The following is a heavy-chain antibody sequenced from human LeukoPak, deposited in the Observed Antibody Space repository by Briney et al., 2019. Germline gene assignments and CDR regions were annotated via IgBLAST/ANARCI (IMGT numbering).Heavy chain of an antibody. CDR2: IYYSGST. CDR3: ARHFAGIFGVAKGYFDY. V-gene: IGHV4-39*01. D-gene: IGHD3-3*01. CDR1: GGSISSYY. J-gene: IGHJ4*02. Sequence: SETLSLTCTVSGGSISSYYWSWIRQPPGKGLEWIGSIYYSGSTYYNPSLKSRVTISVDTSKNQFSLKLSSVTAADTAVYYCARHFAGIFGVAKGYFDYWGQGTLVTVSS.